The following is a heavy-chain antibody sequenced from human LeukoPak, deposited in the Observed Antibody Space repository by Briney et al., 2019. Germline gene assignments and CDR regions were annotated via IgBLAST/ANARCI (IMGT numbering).Heavy chain of an antibody. CDR3: ARASGRYGSSDY. CDR2: INHSGST. J-gene: IGHJ4*02. CDR1: GGSFSGYY. D-gene: IGHD3-10*01. Sequence: PSETLSLTCAVYGGSFSGYYWSWIRQPPGKGLEWIGEINHSGSTNYNPSLKSRVTISVDTSKNQFSLKLSSVTAADTAVYYCARASGRYGSSDYWGQGTLVTVSS. V-gene: IGHV4-34*01.